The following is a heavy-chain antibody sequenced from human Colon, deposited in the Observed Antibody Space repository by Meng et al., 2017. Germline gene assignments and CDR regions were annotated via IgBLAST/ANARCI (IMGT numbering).Heavy chain of an antibody. Sequence: VQLRGSGPGLVRPSGTRSLTCAVSGGSISSSNWWSWVRQPPGKGLEWIGEIYHSGSTNYNPSLKSRVTISVDKSKNQFSLKLSSVTAADTAVYYCASFPPPGKQWLVTDYWGQGTLVTVSS. CDR3: ASFPPPGKQWLVTDY. V-gene: IGHV4-4*02. CDR1: GGSISSSNW. D-gene: IGHD6-19*01. J-gene: IGHJ4*02. CDR2: IYHSGST.